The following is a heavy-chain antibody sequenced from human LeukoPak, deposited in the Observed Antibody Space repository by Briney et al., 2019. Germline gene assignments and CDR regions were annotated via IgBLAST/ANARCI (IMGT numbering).Heavy chain of an antibody. CDR2: IIPIFGTA. CDR3: AKAYYGDYEHFGY. D-gene: IGHD4-17*01. V-gene: IGHV1-69*05. CDR1: GGTFRSYA. Sequence: SVKVSCKASGGTFRSYAISWVRQAPGQGLEWMGRIIPIFGTANYAQKFQGRVTITTDESTSTAYMELSSLRSEDTAVYYCAKAYYGDYEHFGYWGQGTLVTVSS. J-gene: IGHJ4*02.